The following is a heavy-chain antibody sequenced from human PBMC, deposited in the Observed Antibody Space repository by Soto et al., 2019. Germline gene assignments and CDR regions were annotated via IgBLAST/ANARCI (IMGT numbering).Heavy chain of an antibody. D-gene: IGHD6-6*01. V-gene: IGHV1-2*02. Sequence: VASVKVSCKASGYTFTGYYMHWVRQAPGQGLEWMGWINPNSGGTNYAQKFQGRVTMTRDTSISTAYMELSRLRSDDTAVYYCARVQRYSSSPQTYYYGMDVWGQGTTVTVSS. CDR3: ARVQRYSSSPQTYYYGMDV. CDR1: GYTFTGYY. CDR2: INPNSGGT. J-gene: IGHJ6*02.